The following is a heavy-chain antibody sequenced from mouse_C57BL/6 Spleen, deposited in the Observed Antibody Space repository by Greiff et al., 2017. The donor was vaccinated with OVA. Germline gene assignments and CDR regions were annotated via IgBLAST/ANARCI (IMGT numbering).Heavy chain of an antibody. V-gene: IGHV1-55*01. D-gene: IGHD1-1*01. CDR2: IYPGSGST. CDR3: ERRGRNLDMDY. J-gene: IGHJ2*01. Sequence: QVQLQQPGAELVKPGASAKMSCKASGYTLTSYWITWVKQRPGQGLEWIGDIYPGSGSTNYNEKFKSKATLTVDTSSSTAYMPHSSLTSEDSAVYYCERRGRNLDMDYWGQGTTLTVSS. CDR1: GYTLTSYW.